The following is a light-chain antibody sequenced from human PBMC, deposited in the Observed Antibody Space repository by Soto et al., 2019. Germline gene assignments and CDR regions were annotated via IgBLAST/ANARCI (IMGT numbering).Light chain of an antibody. V-gene: IGKV3-20*01. CDR2: GAS. J-gene: IGKJ3*01. CDR1: QSVRSSY. CDR3: QQYGGSPPLS. Sequence: EIVLTQSPGTLSLSPGERATLSCRASQSVRSSYLAWYQQKPGQAPRLLIYGASSRATGIPDRFSGSGSGTDFTLTISRLEVEDFAVYYCQQYGGSPPLSFGPGNKVDI.